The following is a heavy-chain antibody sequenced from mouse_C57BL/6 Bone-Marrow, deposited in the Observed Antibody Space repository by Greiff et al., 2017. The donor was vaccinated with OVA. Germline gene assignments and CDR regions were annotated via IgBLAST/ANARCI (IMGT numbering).Heavy chain of an antibody. V-gene: IGHV1-81*01. Sequence: VQVVESGAELARPGASVKLSCKASGYTFTSYGISWVKQRTGQGLEWIGEIYPRSGNTYYNEKFKGKATLTADKSSSTAYMELRSLTSEDSAVYFCASSGLRRGTLDYWGQGTTRTVSS. CDR1: GYTFTSYG. CDR3: ASSGLRRGTLDY. D-gene: IGHD2-2*01. J-gene: IGHJ2*01. CDR2: IYPRSGNT.